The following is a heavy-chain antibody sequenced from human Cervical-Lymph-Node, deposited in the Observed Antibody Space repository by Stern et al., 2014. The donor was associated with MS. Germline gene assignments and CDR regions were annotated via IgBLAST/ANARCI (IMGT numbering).Heavy chain of an antibody. Sequence: QLQLQESGPGLVKPSATLSLTCNVSGASFTGYYWSWVRQPPGKGLEWIGYIYSSGSTNYSPSLKSRITISIDTSKSQFSLNLQSVTAADTAVYYCARGGRMASMFYWGQGTLVTVSS. CDR2: IYSSGST. D-gene: IGHD5-24*01. J-gene: IGHJ4*02. CDR3: ARGGRMASMFY. CDR1: GASFTGYY. V-gene: IGHV4-59*01.